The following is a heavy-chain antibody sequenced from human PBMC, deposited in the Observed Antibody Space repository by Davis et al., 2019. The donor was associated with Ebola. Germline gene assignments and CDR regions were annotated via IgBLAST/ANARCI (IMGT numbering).Heavy chain of an antibody. CDR2: IRYDGSNK. CDR1: GFTFSSYG. D-gene: IGHD6-13*01. Sequence: GESLKISCAASGFTFSSYGMHWVRQPPGKGLEWVAFIRYDGSNKYYADSVKGRFTISRDNAKNSLYLQMNSLRAEDTAVYYCARGPSTGNSFTYWGQGTLVTVSS. CDR3: ARGPSTGNSFTY. J-gene: IGHJ4*02. V-gene: IGHV3-30*02.